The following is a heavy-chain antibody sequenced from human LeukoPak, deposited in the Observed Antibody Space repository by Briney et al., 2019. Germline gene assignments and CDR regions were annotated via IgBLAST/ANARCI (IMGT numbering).Heavy chain of an antibody. V-gene: IGHV4-59*08. CDR3: ARGAIVGATIDY. J-gene: IGHJ4*02. Sequence: SETLSLTCTVSGGSISSYYWSWIRQPPGKGLEWIGSIYHSGSTYYNPSLKSRVTISVDTSKNQFSLKLSSVTAADTAVYYCARGAIVGATIDYWGQGTLVTVSS. CDR1: GGSISSYY. D-gene: IGHD1-26*01. CDR2: IYHSGST.